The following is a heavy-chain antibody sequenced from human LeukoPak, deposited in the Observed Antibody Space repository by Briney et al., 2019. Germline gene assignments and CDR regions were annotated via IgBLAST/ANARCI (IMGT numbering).Heavy chain of an antibody. CDR1: GGSISSYY. V-gene: IGHV4-59*01. J-gene: IGHJ3*02. D-gene: IGHD1-26*01. CDR2: IYYSGST. CDR3: ARDLGIARLAFDI. Sequence: SETLSLTCTVSGGSISSYYWSWIRQPPGKGLEWIGYIYYSGSTNYNPSLKSRVTISVDTSKNQFSLKLSSVTAVDTAVYYCARDLGIARLAFDIWGQGTMVTVSS.